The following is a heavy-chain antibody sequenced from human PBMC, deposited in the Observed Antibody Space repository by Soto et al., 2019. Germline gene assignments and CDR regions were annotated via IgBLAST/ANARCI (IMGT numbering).Heavy chain of an antibody. J-gene: IGHJ6*02. Sequence: GGSLRLSCAASGFTFSGSAMHWVRQASGKGLEWVGRIRSKANSYATAYAASVKGRFTISRDDSKKTAYLQMNSLKTEDTAVYYCTSGDIVVVPAAMVSDYYYGMDVWGQGTTVTVSS. CDR3: TSGDIVVVPAAMVSDYYYGMDV. CDR1: GFTFSGSA. CDR2: IRSKANSYAT. D-gene: IGHD2-2*01. V-gene: IGHV3-73*01.